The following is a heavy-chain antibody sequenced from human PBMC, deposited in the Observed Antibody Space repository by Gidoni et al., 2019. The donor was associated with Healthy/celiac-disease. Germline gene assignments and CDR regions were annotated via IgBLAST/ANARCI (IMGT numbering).Heavy chain of an antibody. CDR3: AAVFLDGAGRYCSGGSCPYYFDY. CDR2: ISGSGGST. D-gene: IGHD2-15*01. CDR1: GFTFSSYA. Sequence: EVQLLESGGGLVQPGGSLRLSCAASGFTFSSYAMSWVRQAPGKGLEWVSAISGSGGSTYYADSVKGRFTISRDNSKNTLYLQMNSLRAEDTAVYYCAAVFLDGAGRYCSGGSCPYYFDYWGQGTLVTVSS. J-gene: IGHJ4*02. V-gene: IGHV3-23*01.